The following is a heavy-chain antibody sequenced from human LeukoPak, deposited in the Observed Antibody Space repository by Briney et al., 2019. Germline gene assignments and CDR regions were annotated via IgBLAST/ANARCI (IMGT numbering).Heavy chain of an antibody. CDR2: IYYSGNT. CDR1: GGSISSSSYY. V-gene: IGHV4-39*02. D-gene: IGHD2-15*01. Sequence: MSSETLSLTCTVSGGSISSSSYYWGWIRQPPGKGLKWIGSIYYSGNTYYNPSLKSRVTISVDTSKNQFSLKLSSVTAADTAVYYCARERTPRGWFDPWGQGTLVTVSS. CDR3: ARERTPRGWFDP. J-gene: IGHJ5*02.